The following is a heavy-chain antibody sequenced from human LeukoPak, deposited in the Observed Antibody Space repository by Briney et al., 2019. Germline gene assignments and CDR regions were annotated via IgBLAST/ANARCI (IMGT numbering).Heavy chain of an antibody. D-gene: IGHD2/OR15-2a*01. V-gene: IGHV3-33*08. CDR1: GFIFGSYP. J-gene: IGHJ4*02. CDR2: IWYDGSNK. Sequence: GGSLTLSCVVSGFIFGSYPMSWLPQAPGKGLEWVTLIWYDGSNKYYTDSVKGRLTISRDNSKDTLFLQMNGLRAEDTAVYYCAREGPRGNSQFDYWGQGTLVTVSS. CDR3: AREGPRGNSQFDY.